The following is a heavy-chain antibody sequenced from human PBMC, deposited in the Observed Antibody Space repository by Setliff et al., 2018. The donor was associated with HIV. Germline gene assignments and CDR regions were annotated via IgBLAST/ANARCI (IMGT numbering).Heavy chain of an antibody. CDR2: IKSKSDGGAV. J-gene: IGHJ4*02. CDR1: GFTFRNAW. CDR3: TTYSSVYYHSDC. Sequence: PGGSLRLSCAASGFTFRNAWMSWVRQAPGKGLEWVSRIKSKSDGGAVHYAAHVKGRFTISRDDSQDTLYLEMNSLTNEDTAMYYCTTYSSVYYHSDCWGQGTLVTVSS. D-gene: IGHD3-22*01. V-gene: IGHV3-15*06.